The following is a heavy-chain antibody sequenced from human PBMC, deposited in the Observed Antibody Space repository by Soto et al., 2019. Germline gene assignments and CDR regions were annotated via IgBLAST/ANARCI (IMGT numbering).Heavy chain of an antibody. V-gene: IGHV1-2*02. D-gene: IGHD3-9*01. CDR1: GYTFTGYY. CDR3: ARGTNYDILTGYPNWFDP. CDR2: INPNSGGT. Sequence: VASVKVSCKASGYTFTGYYMHWVRQAPGQGLEWMGWINPNSGGTNYAQKFQGRVTMTRDTSISTAYMELSRLRSDDTAVYYCARGTNYDILTGYPNWFDPWGQGTLVTVSS. J-gene: IGHJ5*02.